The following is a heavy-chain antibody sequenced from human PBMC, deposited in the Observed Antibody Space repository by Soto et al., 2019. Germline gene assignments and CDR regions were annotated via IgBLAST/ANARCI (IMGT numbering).Heavy chain of an antibody. J-gene: IGHJ6*02. CDR3: ARDKDAVTNHDYYYYYGMDV. Sequence: SETLSLTSTVSGGSISSSSYYWGWIRQPPGKGLEWIGSIYYSGSTYYNPSLKSRVTISVDTSKNQFSLKLSSVTAADTAVYYCARDKDAVTNHDYYYYYGMDVWGQGTTVTVSS. V-gene: IGHV4-39*02. CDR1: GGSISSSSYY. CDR2: IYYSGST. D-gene: IGHD4-17*01.